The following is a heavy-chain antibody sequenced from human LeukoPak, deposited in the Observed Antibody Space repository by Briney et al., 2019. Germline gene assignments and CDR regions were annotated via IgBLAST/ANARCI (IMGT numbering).Heavy chain of an antibody. J-gene: IGHJ3*02. CDR3: VRGGQGDGYSADEAFDI. V-gene: IGHV6-1*01. CDR2: TYYRSKWYS. D-gene: IGHD5-24*01. CDR1: GDSVSSNSTA. Sequence: SQTLSLTCAISGDSVSSNSTACNWIRQSPSRGLEWLGRTYYRSKWYSDYAVSVKSRITINPDTSKNQFSPQLNSVTPEDTAVYYCVRGGQGDGYSADEAFDIWGQGTMVTVSS.